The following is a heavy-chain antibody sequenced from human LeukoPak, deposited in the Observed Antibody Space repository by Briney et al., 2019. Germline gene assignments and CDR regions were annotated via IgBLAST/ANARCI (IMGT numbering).Heavy chain of an antibody. Sequence: ASVKVSCKASGFSLTDHYMHWLRQAPGQGLEWMGWVNGKRGDTNYAQQLQDRVLMTRDTSINTIYMELTRLTTDDTATYYCARDFSWGPDCWGQGTLVTVSS. CDR1: GFSLTDHY. J-gene: IGHJ4*02. CDR3: ARDFSWGPDC. V-gene: IGHV1-2*02. CDR2: VNGKRGDT. D-gene: IGHD7-27*01.